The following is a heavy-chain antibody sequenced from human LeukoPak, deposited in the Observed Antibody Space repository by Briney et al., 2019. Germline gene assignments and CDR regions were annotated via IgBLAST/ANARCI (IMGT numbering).Heavy chain of an antibody. CDR3: ARKLAVAGTPYLAFFDY. D-gene: IGHD6-19*01. V-gene: IGHV3-23*01. Sequence: QSSETLSLTCTVSGGSISSSSYYWGWIRQAPGKGLEWVSGISGSGGSTYYADSVKGRFTISRDNSKNTLYLQMNSLRAEDTAVYYCARKLAVAGTPYLAFFDYWGQGTLVTVSS. J-gene: IGHJ4*02. CDR2: ISGSGGST. CDR1: GGSISSSSYY.